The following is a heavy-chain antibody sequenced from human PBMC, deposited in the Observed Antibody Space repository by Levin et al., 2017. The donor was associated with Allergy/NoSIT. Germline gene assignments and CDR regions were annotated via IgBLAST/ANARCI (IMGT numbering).Heavy chain of an antibody. CDR2: IYYSGST. CDR3: ARQKWKEDGGNSEHFDL. D-gene: IGHD4-23*01. J-gene: IGHJ2*01. Sequence: PSETLSLTCTVSGGSISSYYWSWIRQPPGKGLEWIGYIYYSGSTNYNPSLKSRVTISVDTSKNQFSLKLSSVTAADTAVYYCARQKWKEDGGNSEHFDLWGRGTLVTVSS. V-gene: IGHV4-59*08. CDR1: GGSISSYY.